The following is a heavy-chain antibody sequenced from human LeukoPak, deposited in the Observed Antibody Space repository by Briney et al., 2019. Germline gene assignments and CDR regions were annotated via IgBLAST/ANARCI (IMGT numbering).Heavy chain of an antibody. CDR2: INQSGST. Sequence: PETQSLTCAVSGGSISSSNWWSGVRQPPGKGLEGMGEINQSGSTDYKPSLKSRATISVDKAKNQFSMKLSSVTAAATALYYCARVIVIVRGVIQSHHFDYWGQGTLVTVSS. V-gene: IGHV4-4*03. D-gene: IGHD3-10*01. CDR3: ARVIVIVRGVIQSHHFDY. CDR1: GGSISSSNW. J-gene: IGHJ4*02.